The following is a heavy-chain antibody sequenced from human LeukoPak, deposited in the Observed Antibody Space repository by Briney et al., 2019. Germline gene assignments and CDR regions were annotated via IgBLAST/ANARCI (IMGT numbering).Heavy chain of an antibody. CDR2: IYHSGIT. Sequence: PSETLSLTCAVSAYSISSGYRWGWIRQPPGKGLEWIGTIYHSGITYYNPSLKSRVTISVDTSNNQFSLELTSVTAADTAVYYCARVGRGDHTWGSYSFDYWGQGTLVTVSS. D-gene: IGHD3-16*01. CDR3: ARVGRGDHTWGSYSFDY. CDR1: AYSISSGYR. V-gene: IGHV4-38-2*01. J-gene: IGHJ4*02.